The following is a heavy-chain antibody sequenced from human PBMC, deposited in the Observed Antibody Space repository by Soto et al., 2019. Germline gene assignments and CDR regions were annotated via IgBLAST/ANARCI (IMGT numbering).Heavy chain of an antibody. V-gene: IGHV4-59*01. D-gene: IGHD2-8*01. J-gene: IGHJ5*02. CDR1: GGSISSYY. CDR3: ARAGVRNTNGVFYDP. Sequence: PSETLSLTCTVSGGSISSYYWSWIRQPPGKGLEWIGYIYYSGSTNYNPSLKSRVTISVDTSKNQFSLKLSSVTAADTAVYYCARAGVRNTNGVFYDPWGQGTLVTVSS. CDR2: IYYSGST.